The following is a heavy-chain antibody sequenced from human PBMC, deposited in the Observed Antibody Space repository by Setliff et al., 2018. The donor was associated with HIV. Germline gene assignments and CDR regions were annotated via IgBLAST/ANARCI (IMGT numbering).Heavy chain of an antibody. D-gene: IGHD3-3*01. CDR3: AISNFWSGYSTSPPDYFDY. CDR2: IYHSGSA. V-gene: IGHV4-38-2*01. J-gene: IGHJ4*02. CDR1: RHSISNGYY. Sequence: SETLSLTCSVFRHSISNGYYWGWIRQPPGKGLEWIGSIYHSGSAYYNPSLESRVTILVDTSRNHFSLNLSSVTAADTAVYYCAISNFWSGYSTSPPDYFDYWGQGMLVTVS.